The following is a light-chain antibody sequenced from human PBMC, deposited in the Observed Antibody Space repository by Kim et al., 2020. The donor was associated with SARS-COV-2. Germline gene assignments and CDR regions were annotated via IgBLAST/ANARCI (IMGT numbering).Light chain of an antibody. CDR2: DAS. CDR3: QQRSNWLT. J-gene: IGKJ4*01. Sequence: SLSPGERATLSCRASQSVSSYLAWYQQKPGQAPRLLIYDASNRATGIPARFSGSGPGTDFTLTISSLEPEDFAVYYCQQRSNWLTFGGGTKVDIK. CDR1: QSVSSY. V-gene: IGKV3D-11*02.